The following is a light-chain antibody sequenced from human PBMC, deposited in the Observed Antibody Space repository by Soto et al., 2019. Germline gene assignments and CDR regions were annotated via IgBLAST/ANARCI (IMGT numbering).Light chain of an antibody. V-gene: IGKV1-39*01. CDR2: TAS. Sequence: DIQVTQSPSSLSAYVGDRVTITCRASQRISAYLNWYQHKPGKAPRLLIYTASSLQSGVPSRFSGSGSGTDFTLTISSLQPEDFVTYYCQQTYSTPITFGQGTRLEIK. J-gene: IGKJ5*01. CDR1: QRISAY. CDR3: QQTYSTPIT.